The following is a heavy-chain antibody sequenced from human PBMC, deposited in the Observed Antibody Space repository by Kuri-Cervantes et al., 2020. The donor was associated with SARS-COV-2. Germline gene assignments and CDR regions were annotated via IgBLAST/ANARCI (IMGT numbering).Heavy chain of an antibody. CDR1: GFTFSSYA. CDR2: IYSGGST. Sequence: GGSLRLSCAASGFTFSSYAMSWVRQAPGKGLEWVSVIYSGGSTYYADSVKGRFTISRDNSKNTLYLQMNSLRAEDTAVYYCAKDVAAGTRAPPEYFQHWGQGTLVTVSS. J-gene: IGHJ1*01. D-gene: IGHD6-13*01. CDR3: AKDVAAGTRAPPEYFQH. V-gene: IGHV3-23*03.